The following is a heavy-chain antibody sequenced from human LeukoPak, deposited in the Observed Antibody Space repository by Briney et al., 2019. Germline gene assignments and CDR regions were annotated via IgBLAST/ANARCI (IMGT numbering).Heavy chain of an antibody. V-gene: IGHV3-7*01. CDR3: ATSLDAAMNT. CDR1: GFTFNTYW. J-gene: IGHJ4*02. Sequence: GGSLRLSCEASGFTFNTYWMTWVRQAPGKGLEWLANIKYDGSYKYYAASVKGRFTISRDNARNSLYLQMNSLSAEDTGVYYCATSLDAAMNTGGQGILVTVSS. CDR2: IKYDGSYK. D-gene: IGHD5-18*01.